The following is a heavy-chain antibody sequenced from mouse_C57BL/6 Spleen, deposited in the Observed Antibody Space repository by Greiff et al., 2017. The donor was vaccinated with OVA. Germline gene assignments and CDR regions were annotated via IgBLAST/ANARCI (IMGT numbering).Heavy chain of an antibody. Sequence: QVQLQQPGAELVRPGSSVKLSCKASGYTFTSYWMHWVKQRPIQGLEWIGNIDPSDSETHYNQKFKDKATLTVDKSSSTAYMQLSSLTSEDSAVYYCAREGPLYYGSSPFAYWGQGTLVTVSA. CDR2: IDPSDSET. V-gene: IGHV1-52*01. D-gene: IGHD1-1*01. J-gene: IGHJ3*01. CDR3: AREGPLYYGSSPFAY. CDR1: GYTFTSYW.